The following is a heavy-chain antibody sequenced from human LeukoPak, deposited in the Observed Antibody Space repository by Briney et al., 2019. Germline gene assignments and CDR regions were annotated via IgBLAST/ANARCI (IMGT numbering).Heavy chain of an antibody. V-gene: IGHV1-3*01. CDR1: GYTFTSYA. D-gene: IGHD6-19*01. CDR2: INAGNGNT. J-gene: IGHJ4*02. Sequence: ASVKVSCKASGYTFTSYAMHWVRQAPGQRLEWMGWINAGNGNTKYSQKFQGRVTITRDTSASTAYMELSSLRSEDTAVYYSASSGWYGAGSFDYWGQGTLVTVSS. CDR3: ASSGWYGAGSFDY.